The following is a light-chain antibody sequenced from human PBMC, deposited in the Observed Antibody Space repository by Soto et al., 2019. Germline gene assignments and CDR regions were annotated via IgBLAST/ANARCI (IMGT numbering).Light chain of an antibody. CDR2: EVS. CDR3: SAYAGSNKPDYL. Sequence: QSALTQPPSASGSPGQSVTISCTGTSSNIGTYNYVSWYQQHPGKAPKLMIYEVSKRPSGVPDRFSGSKSGNTASLTVSGLQAEDESDYYCSAYAGSNKPDYLVGTGTKV. J-gene: IGLJ1*01. CDR1: SSNIGTYNY. V-gene: IGLV2-8*01.